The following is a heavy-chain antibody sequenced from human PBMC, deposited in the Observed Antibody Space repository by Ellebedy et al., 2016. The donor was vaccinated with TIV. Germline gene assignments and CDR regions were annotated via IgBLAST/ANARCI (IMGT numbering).Heavy chain of an antibody. D-gene: IGHD2-2*01. V-gene: IGHV3-23*01. J-gene: IGHJ4*02. Sequence: PGGSLRPSCAASGFTFPSYAMSWVRQAPGKGLEWVSTISNSAMRTYYADSVEGRFVISRANSKKTLSLQMNSLRAEDTAVHYCAKGRGGGSDSSTPRYFFDYWGLGTLVTVSS. CDR1: GFTFPSYA. CDR2: ISNSAMRT. CDR3: AKGRGGGSDSSTPRYFFDY.